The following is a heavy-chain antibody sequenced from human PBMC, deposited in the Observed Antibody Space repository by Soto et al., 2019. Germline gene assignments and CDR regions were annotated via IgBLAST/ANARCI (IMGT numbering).Heavy chain of an antibody. CDR2: IYHSGST. CDR3: ARRYYDFWSGYSNWFDP. J-gene: IGHJ5*02. V-gene: IGHV4-4*02. Sequence: SETLSLTCAVSGGSISSSNWWSWVRQPPGKGLEWIGEIYHSGSTNYNPSLKSRVTISVDKPKNQFSLKLSSVTAADTAVYYCARRYYDFWSGYSNWFDPWGQGTLVTVSS. CDR1: GGSISSSNW. D-gene: IGHD3-3*01.